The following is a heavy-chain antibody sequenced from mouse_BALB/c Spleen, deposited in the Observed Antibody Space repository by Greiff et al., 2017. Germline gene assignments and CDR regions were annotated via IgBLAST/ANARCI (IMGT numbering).Heavy chain of an antibody. D-gene: IGHD2-4*01. CDR2: IYPGNSDT. CDR3: TRRGEYDLYYFDY. CDR1: GYTFTSYW. J-gene: IGHJ2*01. V-gene: IGHV1-5*01. Sequence: VQLKESGTVLARPGASVKMSCKASGYTFTSYWMHWVKQRPGQGLEWIGAIYPGNSDTSYNQKFKGKAKLTAVTSTSTAYMELSSLTNEDSAVYYCTRRGEYDLYYFDYWGQGTTLTVSS.